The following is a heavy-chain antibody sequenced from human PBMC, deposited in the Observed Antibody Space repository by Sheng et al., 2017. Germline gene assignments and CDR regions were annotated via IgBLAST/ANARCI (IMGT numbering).Heavy chain of an antibody. V-gene: IGHV3-53*04. Sequence: EVQLVESGGGLVQPGGSLRLSCAASGFTVSSNYMSWVRQAPGKGLEWVSVIYSGGSTYYADSVKGRFTISRHNSKNTLYLQMNSLRAEDTAVYYCAANERYCTGGVCYLRDYWGQGTLVTVSS. D-gene: IGHD2-8*02. CDR3: AANERYCTGGVCYLRDY. J-gene: IGHJ4*02. CDR2: IYSGGST. CDR1: GFTVSSNY.